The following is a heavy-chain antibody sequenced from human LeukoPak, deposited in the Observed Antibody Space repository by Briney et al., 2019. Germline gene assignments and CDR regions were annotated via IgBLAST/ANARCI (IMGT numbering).Heavy chain of an antibody. J-gene: IGHJ4*02. D-gene: IGHD6-19*01. CDR2: ISAYNGNT. CDR3: ARSSDSSGWYPVFDY. CDR1: GYSLSNYG. Sequence: ASVKVSRKASGYSLSNYGISWVRQAPGQGLEWMGWISAYNGNTKYGQKVHGRVTMTTDTSTSTAYMELRSLRSDDTAVYYCARSSDSSGWYPVFDYWGQGTLVTVSS. V-gene: IGHV1-18*01.